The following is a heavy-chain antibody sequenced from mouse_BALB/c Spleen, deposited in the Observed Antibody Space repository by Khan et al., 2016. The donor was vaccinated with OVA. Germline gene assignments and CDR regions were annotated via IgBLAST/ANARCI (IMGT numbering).Heavy chain of an antibody. CDR2: INPSTGYT. J-gene: IGHJ3*01. D-gene: IGHD1-1*02. V-gene: IGHV1-7*01. CDR3: TRRGLYGLFAF. CDR1: GYTFTTYW. Sequence: QVQLQQSGAELAKPGASVKMSCTASGYTFTTYWIHWIKQRPGQGLEWIGYINPSTGYTEYNQKFKDKATLTTDESSSAAYLQLSSLTSEDCAGYYCTRRGLYGLFAFWGQGTLVTVSA.